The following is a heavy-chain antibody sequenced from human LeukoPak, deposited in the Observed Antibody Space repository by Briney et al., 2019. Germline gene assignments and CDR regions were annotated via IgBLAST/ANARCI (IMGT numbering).Heavy chain of an antibody. CDR3: ARDPYLGYCSGGSCYNY. CDR1: GFTFSSYS. J-gene: IGHJ4*02. V-gene: IGHV3-21*01. Sequence: PGGSLRLSCAASGFTFSSYSMNWVRQAPGKRLEWVSSISSSGSYIYYADSVKGRFTISRDNAKNSLYLQMNSLRAEDTAVYYCARDPYLGYCSGGSCYNYWGQGTLVTVSS. CDR2: ISSSGSYI. D-gene: IGHD2-15*01.